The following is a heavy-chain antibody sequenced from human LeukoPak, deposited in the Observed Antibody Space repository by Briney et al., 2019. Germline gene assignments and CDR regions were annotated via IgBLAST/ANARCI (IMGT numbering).Heavy chain of an antibody. V-gene: IGHV4-39*01. CDR3: ARHEYSGSYYGLSWFDP. CDR1: GGSISSSGYY. J-gene: IGHJ5*02. CDR2: IYYSGST. Sequence: SETLSLTCTVSGGSISSSGYYWGWISQPPGKGLEWIASIYYSGSTYYNPSLKSRVTISVDTSKTQLSLKLSSLTAADTAVYYCARHEYSGSYYGLSWFDPWGQGTLVTVSS. D-gene: IGHD1-26*01.